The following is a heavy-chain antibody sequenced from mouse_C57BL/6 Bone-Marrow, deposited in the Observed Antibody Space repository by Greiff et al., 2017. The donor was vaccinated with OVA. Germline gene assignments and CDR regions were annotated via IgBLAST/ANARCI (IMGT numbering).Heavy chain of an antibody. CDR3: ARRGLLHWYFDV. J-gene: IGHJ1*03. V-gene: IGHV1-64*01. Sequence: QVQLQQPGAELVKPGDSVKLSCKASGYTFTSYWMHWVKQRPGQGLEWIGMIHPNSGSTNYNEKFKSKATLTVDKSSSTAYMQLSSLTSEDSAVYYCARRGLLHWYFDVWGTGTTVTVSS. CDR2: IHPNSGST. D-gene: IGHD1-1*01. CDR1: GYTFTSYW.